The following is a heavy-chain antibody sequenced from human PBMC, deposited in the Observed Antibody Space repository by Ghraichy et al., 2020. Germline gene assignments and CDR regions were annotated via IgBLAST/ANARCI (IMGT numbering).Heavy chain of an antibody. J-gene: IGHJ4*02. CDR3: ARPNREYYDFWSGYYRN. Sequence: GGSLRLSCAASGFTFSRYSMSWVRQAPGKGLEWVSYISSSSSTIYYADSVKGRFTISRDNAKNSLHLQMNSLRDEDTAVYYCARPNREYYDFWSGYYRNWGQGTLVTVSS. V-gene: IGHV3-48*02. CDR2: ISSSSSTI. CDR1: GFTFSRYS. D-gene: IGHD3-3*01.